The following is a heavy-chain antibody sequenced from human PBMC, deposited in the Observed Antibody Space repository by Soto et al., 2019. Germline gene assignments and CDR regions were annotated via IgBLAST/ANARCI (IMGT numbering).Heavy chain of an antibody. CDR3: ARHNYGSGSTYFDY. CDR2: IYYNGST. D-gene: IGHD3-10*01. J-gene: IGHJ4*02. Sequence: PSETLSLTCTVSGGSISSYYWSWIRQPPGKGLEWIGYIYYNGSTNYNPSLKSRVTISVDTSKNQFSLKLNSMTAADTAVYYCARHNYGSGSTYFDYWGQGTLVPSPQ. CDR1: GGSISSYY. V-gene: IGHV4-59*08.